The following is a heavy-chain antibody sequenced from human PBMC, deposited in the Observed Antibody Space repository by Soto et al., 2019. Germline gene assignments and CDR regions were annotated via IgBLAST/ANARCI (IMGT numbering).Heavy chain of an antibody. V-gene: IGHV3-13*01. CDR2: IGTAGDT. CDR1: GFTFSSYD. Sequence: EVQLVESGGGLVQPGGSLRLSCAASGFTFSSYDMHWVRQATGKGLEWVSAIGTAGDTYYPGSVKGRFIISRENANNSLYLQMNRLRAEDTAVYYGARYRAVRGVIGGTYYFSVMDVWGQGTTVTVSS. CDR3: ARYRAVRGVIGGTYYFSVMDV. J-gene: IGHJ6*02. D-gene: IGHD3-10*01.